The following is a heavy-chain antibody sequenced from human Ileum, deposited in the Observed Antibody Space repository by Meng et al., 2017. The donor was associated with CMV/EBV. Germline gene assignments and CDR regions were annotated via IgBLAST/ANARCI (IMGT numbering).Heavy chain of an antibody. CDR3: ATSIAATISYFFEY. D-gene: IGHD6-13*01. J-gene: IGHJ4*02. CDR1: GGTYSTCA. V-gene: IGHV1-69*05. CDR2: ISPIYGTP. Sequence: NASGGTYSTCAFSWVRQAAGQGLEWMRGISPIYGTPTYAQKFQGRVTITTDEATSTAYMELSSMRSEDTALYYCATSIAATISYFFEYWGQGTLVTVSS.